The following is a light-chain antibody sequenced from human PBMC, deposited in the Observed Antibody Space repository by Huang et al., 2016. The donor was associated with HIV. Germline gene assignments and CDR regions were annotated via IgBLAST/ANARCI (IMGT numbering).Light chain of an antibody. CDR3: MQGTHWRWT. V-gene: IGKV2-30*02. CDR2: KVS. Sequence: DIVMTQSPLSLPVTLGQPASISCRSSQSLAHSDGNTYLNWFQQRPGQSPRRLIYKVSNRDSGVPDRVSGRGSGTDFTLKISRVEAEDVGIYYCMQGTHWRWTFGQGTRLEIK. CDR1: QSLAHSDGNTY. J-gene: IGKJ2*02.